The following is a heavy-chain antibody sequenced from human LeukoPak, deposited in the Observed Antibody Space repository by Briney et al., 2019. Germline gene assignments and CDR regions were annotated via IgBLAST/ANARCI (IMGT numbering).Heavy chain of an antibody. D-gene: IGHD6-13*01. CDR1: GFTFSNYW. CDR2: INSDGINT. CDR3: AKYRLRQQLVLPFDY. J-gene: IGHJ4*02. V-gene: IGHV3-74*01. Sequence: GGSLRLSCAASGFTFSNYWMHWVRQAPGKGLVWVSRINSDGINTSYADSVKGRFTISRDNSKNTLYLQMNSLRAEDTAVYYCAKYRLRQQLVLPFDYWGQGTLVTVSS.